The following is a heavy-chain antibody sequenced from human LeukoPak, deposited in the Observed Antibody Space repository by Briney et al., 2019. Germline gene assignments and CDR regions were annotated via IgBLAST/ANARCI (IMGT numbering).Heavy chain of an antibody. D-gene: IGHD6-13*01. CDR1: GYTFTGYY. V-gene: IGHV1-2*06. Sequence: ASVKVSCKASGYTFTGYYMHWVRQAPGQGLEWMVRINPNSGGTNYAQKFQGRVTMTRDTSISTAYMELSRLRSDDTAVYYCARGGDSSSWRFDPWGQGTLVTVSS. J-gene: IGHJ5*02. CDR2: INPNSGGT. CDR3: ARGGDSSSWRFDP.